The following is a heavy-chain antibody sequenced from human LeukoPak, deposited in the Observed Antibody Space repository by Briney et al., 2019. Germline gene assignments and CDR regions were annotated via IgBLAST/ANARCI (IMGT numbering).Heavy chain of an antibody. J-gene: IGHJ4*02. CDR3: TTADSSEFDY. V-gene: IGHV3-15*01. CDR1: GFTFSNAW. D-gene: IGHD3-22*01. CDR2: IKSKTDGGTT. Sequence: PGGSLRLSCAASGFTFSNAWLSRVRQAPGKGLAWVGRIKSKTDGGTTDYAAPVKGRFTISRDDSKNTLYLQMNSLKTEDTAVYYCTTADSSEFDYWGQGTLVTVSS.